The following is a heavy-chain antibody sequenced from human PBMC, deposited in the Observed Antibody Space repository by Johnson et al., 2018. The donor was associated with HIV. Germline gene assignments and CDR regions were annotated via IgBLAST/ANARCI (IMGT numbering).Heavy chain of an antibody. CDR1: GFTFSSYG. CDR2: IWYDGSNK. Sequence: VQLLESGGGVVQPGRSLRLSCAASGFTFSSYGMHWVRQAPGKGLEWVAVIWYDGSNKYYADSVKGRFTISRDNAKNSLYLQMNSLRAEDTAVYYCAREGYYDSSGYYSIWGQGTMVTVSS. J-gene: IGHJ3*02. D-gene: IGHD3-22*01. CDR3: AREGYYDSSGYYSI. V-gene: IGHV3-33*08.